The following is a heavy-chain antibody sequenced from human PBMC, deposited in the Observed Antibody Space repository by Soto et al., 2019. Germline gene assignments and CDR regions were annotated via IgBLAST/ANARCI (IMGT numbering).Heavy chain of an antibody. Sequence: GSLRLSCAASGFTFSNVYMNWVRQAPGKGLEWVGRIKSKTEGGTIDYTAPVKGRFTISRDDSKNILYLQMNTLKTEDTGVYYSPTSGGYTYWGQGTLVTVSS. J-gene: IGHJ4*02. V-gene: IGHV3-15*07. CDR1: GFTFSNVY. CDR3: PTSGGYTY. D-gene: IGHD3-22*01. CDR2: IKSKTEGGTI.